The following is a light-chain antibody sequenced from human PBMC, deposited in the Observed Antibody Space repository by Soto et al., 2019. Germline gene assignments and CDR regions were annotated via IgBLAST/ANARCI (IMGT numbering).Light chain of an antibody. CDR2: AAS. CDR1: EDISSY. CDR3: QQFKNYPIT. J-gene: IGKJ5*01. V-gene: IGKV1-9*01. Sequence: IQLTQSPSSLSASVGDRVTFTCRASEDISSYLVWYQQKPGAAPKLLIYAASALHSGVPSRFSGSGSGTDFTLTISSLHPEDFAVYFCQQFKNYPITFGKGTRPEIK.